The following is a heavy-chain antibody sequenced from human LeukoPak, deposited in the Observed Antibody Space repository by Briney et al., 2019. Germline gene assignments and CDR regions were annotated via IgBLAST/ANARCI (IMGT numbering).Heavy chain of an antibody. CDR2: ISGSGGST. CDR3: AKVTYYYDSSRYFQH. CDR1: GFTFSSYA. J-gene: IGHJ1*01. V-gene: IGHV3-23*01. Sequence: GGSMRLSCAASGFTFSSYAMSWVRQAPGKGLEWVSAISGSGGSTYYADSVKGRFTISRDNSKKTLYLQMNSLRAEDTAVYYCAKVTYYYDSSRYFQHWGQGTLVTVSS. D-gene: IGHD3-22*01.